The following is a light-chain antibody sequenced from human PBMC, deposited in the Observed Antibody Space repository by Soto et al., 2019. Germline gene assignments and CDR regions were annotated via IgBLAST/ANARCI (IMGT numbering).Light chain of an antibody. CDR3: QQDGSLPSGFA. CDR2: GAH. Sequence: EMVLTQSPGTLSLSPGERATLSCRASQTVTSNRLAWYQKKPGQAPRLLVYGAHRRDTGIPDRFSGSGSGTDFILTISRLELEDFAVYYSQQDGSLPSGFAFGRGTTRDTK. CDR1: QTVTSNR. J-gene: IGKJ3*01. V-gene: IGKV3-20*01.